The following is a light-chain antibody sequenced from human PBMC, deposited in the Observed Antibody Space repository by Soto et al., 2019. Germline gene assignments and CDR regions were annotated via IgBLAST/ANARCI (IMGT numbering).Light chain of an antibody. Sequence: EIVLTQSPATLSLSPGERATLSCRASQSIGTALVWYQQMPGQAPRLLIYDTSNRATGIPARFSGSGSGTDFTLTISSLESEDFAVYYCQQRSTWPSLGGETKVDIK. CDR3: QQRSTWPS. J-gene: IGKJ4*01. V-gene: IGKV3-11*01. CDR2: DTS. CDR1: QSIGTA.